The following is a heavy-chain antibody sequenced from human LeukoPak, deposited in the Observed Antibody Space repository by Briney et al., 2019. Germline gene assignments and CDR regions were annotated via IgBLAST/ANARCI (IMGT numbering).Heavy chain of an antibody. CDR2: INPNSGAT. CDR3: ARAPVLGVVIASHWFDP. V-gene: IGHV1-2*02. CDR1: GYTFTGYY. D-gene: IGHD3-3*01. J-gene: IGHJ5*02. Sequence: ASVKVSCKASGYTFTGYYMHWVRQAPGQGLEWMGWINPNSGATNYAQKFQGRVTMTRDTSISTAYMELSRLRSDDTAVYYCARAPVLGVVIASHWFDPWGQGTLVTVSS.